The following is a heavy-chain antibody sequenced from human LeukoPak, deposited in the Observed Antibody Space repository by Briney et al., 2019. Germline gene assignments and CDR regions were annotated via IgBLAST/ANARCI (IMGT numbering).Heavy chain of an antibody. J-gene: IGHJ4*02. CDR2: INPNSGGT. D-gene: IGHD1-26*01. V-gene: IGHV1-2*02. CDR3: ARGPASGDFDY. Sequence: ASVKVSCKASGYTFTGYYMHWVRQAPGQGLEWMGWINPNSGGTSYAQKFQGRVTMTRDTSISTAYMELSRLRSDDTAVYYCARGPASGDFDYWGQGTLVTVSS. CDR1: GYTFTGYY.